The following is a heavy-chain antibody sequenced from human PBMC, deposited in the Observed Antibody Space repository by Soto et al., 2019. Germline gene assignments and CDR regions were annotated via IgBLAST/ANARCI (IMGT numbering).Heavy chain of an antibody. CDR2: IRSYNGNT. CDR3: ARRGSGLLDY. V-gene: IGHV1-18*04. CDR1: GYTFTSYD. J-gene: IGHJ4*02. D-gene: IGHD6-19*01. Sequence: ASVKGYCKASGYTFTSYDISWVRQAPGQRLELMGWIRSYNGNTKYTQNFQGRVSMTTDTSTSTAYMELRSLRSDDTAVYYCARRGSGLLDYWGQGTLVTVSS.